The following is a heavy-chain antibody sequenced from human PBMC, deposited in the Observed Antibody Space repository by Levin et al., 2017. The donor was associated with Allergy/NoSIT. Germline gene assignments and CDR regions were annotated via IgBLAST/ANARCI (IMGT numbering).Heavy chain of an antibody. D-gene: IGHD2-2*01. V-gene: IGHV3-11*01. CDR3: ARDVIPAANAIDH. J-gene: IGHJ4*02. Sequence: GESLKISCAASGFTFSDHYMSWIRQAPGKGLEWLSYITNSGSSVQYADSVKGRFTMSRDNANNSLYLQMNSLRAEDTAVYYCARDVIPAANAIDHWGQGTLVTVSS. CDR1: GFTFSDHY. CDR2: ITNSGSSV.